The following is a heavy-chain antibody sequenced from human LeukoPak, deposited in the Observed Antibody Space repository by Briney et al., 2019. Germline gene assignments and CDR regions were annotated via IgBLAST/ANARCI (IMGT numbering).Heavy chain of an antibody. CDR1: GFTLSGYW. CDR3: ARGYHDAFDI. CDR2: IKQDGDEK. Sequence: PGGSLRLSCAASGFTLSGYWMSWVRRAPGKGLEWVANIKQDGDEKYYVDSVKGRFTTSRDNDKNTLNLQMNSLRAEDTAVYYCARGYHDAFDIWGQGAMVTVSS. J-gene: IGHJ3*02. D-gene: IGHD1-14*01. V-gene: IGHV3-7*01.